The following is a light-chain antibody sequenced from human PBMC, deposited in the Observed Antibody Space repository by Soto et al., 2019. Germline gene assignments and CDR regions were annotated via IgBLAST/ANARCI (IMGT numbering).Light chain of an antibody. CDR2: GAS. V-gene: IGKV3-20*01. Sequence: EIVLTQSPGTLSLSPGERATLSCRASQSFNSIYLAWYQQKPGQAPRLLIYGASSRATGIPDRFSGSGSGTDFTLTISRLEPEDFAVYYCHQYDSWTFGQRTNVDI. CDR3: HQYDSWT. J-gene: IGKJ1*01. CDR1: QSFNSIY.